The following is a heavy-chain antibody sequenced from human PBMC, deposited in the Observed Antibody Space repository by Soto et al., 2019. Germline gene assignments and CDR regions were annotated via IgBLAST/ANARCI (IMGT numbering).Heavy chain of an antibody. CDR3: TSLYYGH. J-gene: IGHJ4*02. CDR2: IKSKTDGGTT. Sequence: GGSLRLSCAASEFTFTYAWMSWVRQAPGKGLEWVGRIKSKTDGGTTDYAAPVKGRFTISRDESQNTLYLQMNSLKTEDTAVYYCTSLYYGHWGQGTLVTVSS. CDR1: EFTFTYAW. D-gene: IGHD3-16*02. V-gene: IGHV3-15*01.